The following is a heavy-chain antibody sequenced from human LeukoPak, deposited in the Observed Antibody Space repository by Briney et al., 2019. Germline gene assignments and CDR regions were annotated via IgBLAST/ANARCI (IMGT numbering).Heavy chain of an antibody. CDR1: GFTFSSYG. Sequence: GGSRRLSWAASGFTFSSYGMHWVPQAPGKGLEWAAVICYDGSNKYYADSVKGRFTISRDNSKNTLYLQMNSLRAEDTAVYYCARERVAAAGRVIDYWGQGTLVTVSS. J-gene: IGHJ4*02. CDR2: ICYDGSNK. D-gene: IGHD6-13*01. V-gene: IGHV3-33*01. CDR3: ARERVAAAGRVIDY.